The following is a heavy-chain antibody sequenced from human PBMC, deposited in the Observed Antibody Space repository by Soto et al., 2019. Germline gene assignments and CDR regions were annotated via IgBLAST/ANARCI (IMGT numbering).Heavy chain of an antibody. D-gene: IGHD5-12*01. Sequence: QVQLVQSGAEVKKPGSSVKVSCKASGGTFSSYAISWVRQAPGQGLEWMGGIIPIFGTANYAQKFQGRVTIPADESTSTAYMELSSLRSEDTAVYYCARDVYSGYDWGGFDYWGQGTLVTVSS. J-gene: IGHJ4*02. CDR3: ARDVYSGYDWGGFDY. V-gene: IGHV1-69*01. CDR1: GGTFSSYA. CDR2: IIPIFGTA.